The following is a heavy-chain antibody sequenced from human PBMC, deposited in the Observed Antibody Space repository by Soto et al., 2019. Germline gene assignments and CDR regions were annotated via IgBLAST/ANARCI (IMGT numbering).Heavy chain of an antibody. CDR2: IYYSGST. CDR3: ARDVSGYCRGGSCYSGYAWLDR. CDR1: GGSISSYY. V-gene: IGHV4-59*01. D-gene: IGHD2-15*01. J-gene: IGHJ5*02. Sequence: SETLSLTCTVSGGSISSYYWSWIRQPPGKGLEWIGYIYYSGSTNYNPSLKSRVTISVDTSKNQFSLKLNSVTAADTAVYYCARDVSGYCRGGSCYSGYAWLDRCGQGTLVTVSS.